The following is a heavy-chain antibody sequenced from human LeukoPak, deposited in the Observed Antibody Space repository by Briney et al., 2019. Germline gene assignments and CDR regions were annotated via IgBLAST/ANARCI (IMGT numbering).Heavy chain of an antibody. CDR1: GCTISSYY. V-gene: IGHV3-11*05. CDR3: SRVRGDHPFDY. CDR2: ISSSTTYT. J-gene: IGHJ4*02. Sequence: LSLTCTVSGCTISSYYMRWVRQAPGKGLEWLSYISSSTTYTNYADSVKGRFTISRDNVKNSLYLQMNSLRADDTAVYYGSRVRGDHPFDYWGQGTLVTVSS. D-gene: IGHD2-21*02.